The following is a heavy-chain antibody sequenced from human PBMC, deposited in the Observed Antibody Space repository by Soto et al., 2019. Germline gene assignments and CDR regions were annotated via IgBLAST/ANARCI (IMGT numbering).Heavy chain of an antibody. CDR2: INHSGST. Sequence: PLDTLSLTCVFYALSISGYDWSWIRQPPGKGLEWIGEINHSGSTKYKPSLKSRVTMSVDKPKNQFSLNLTSVTAADTAVYYCARVISSRDEYFDYWGQGTVVTVSS. CDR1: ALSISGYD. D-gene: IGHD2-2*01. V-gene: IGHV4-34*01. J-gene: IGHJ4*02. CDR3: ARVISSRDEYFDY.